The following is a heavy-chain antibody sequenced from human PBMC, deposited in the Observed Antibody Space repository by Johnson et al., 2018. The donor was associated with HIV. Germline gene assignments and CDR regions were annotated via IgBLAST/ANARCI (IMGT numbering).Heavy chain of an antibody. D-gene: IGHD4-23*01. Sequence: VQLVESGGGVVQPGKSLRLSCAASGFTFSSYGLHWVRQAPGKGLEWVSAISGSGGSTYYADSVRGRFTISRDNSKNTLYLQMNSLRAEDTAVYYCAKEAYGGNSPHAFDIWGQGTMVTVSS. CDR1: GFTFSSYG. CDR2: ISGSGGST. J-gene: IGHJ3*02. CDR3: AKEAYGGNSPHAFDI. V-gene: IGHV3-23*04.